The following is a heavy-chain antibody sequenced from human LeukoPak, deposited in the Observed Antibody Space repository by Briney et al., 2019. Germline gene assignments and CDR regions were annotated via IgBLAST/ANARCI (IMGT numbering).Heavy chain of an antibody. CDR3: ARDEVRGYGYLGY. D-gene: IGHD2-2*03. Sequence: GGSLRLXCAASGFTFSSYSMNWVRPAPGKGLESVSSISSSSSYIYYADSVKGRFTISRDNAKNSLYLQMNSLRAEDTAVYYCARDEVRGYGYLGYWGQGTLVTVSS. CDR1: GFTFSSYS. J-gene: IGHJ4*02. CDR2: ISSSSSYI. V-gene: IGHV3-21*01.